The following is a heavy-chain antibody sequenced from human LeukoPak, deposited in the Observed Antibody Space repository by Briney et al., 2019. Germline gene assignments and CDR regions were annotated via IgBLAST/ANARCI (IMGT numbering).Heavy chain of an antibody. CDR3: ARDWARSSSQYYYYGMDV. J-gene: IGHJ6*02. Sequence: PGGSLRLSCAASGFTVSSNYMSWVRQAPGKGLEWVSVIYSGGSTYYADSVKGRFTISRDNSKNTLYLQMNSLRAEDTAVYYCARDWARSSSQYYYYGMDVWGQGTTVTVSS. D-gene: IGHD6-13*01. CDR2: IYSGGST. CDR1: GFTVSSNY. V-gene: IGHV3-66*01.